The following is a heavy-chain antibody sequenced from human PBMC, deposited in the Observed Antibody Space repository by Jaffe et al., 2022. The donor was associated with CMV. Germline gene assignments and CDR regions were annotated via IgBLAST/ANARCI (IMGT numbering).Heavy chain of an antibody. V-gene: IGHV1-3*01. CDR2: IKGADDT. CDR3: ARPGAAPPGNWFDH. D-gene: IGHD6-13*01. J-gene: IGHJ5*02. CDR1: GYPFTKHA. Sequence: QVQLVQSGAEVKKPGASVKISCETSGYPFTKHAIHWVRQAPGQRLEWMGWIKGADDTRYSQKFQDRVTMTRDTSATTAYMELNGLTSEDTAMYFCARPGAAPPGNWFDHWGQGTLVTVSS.